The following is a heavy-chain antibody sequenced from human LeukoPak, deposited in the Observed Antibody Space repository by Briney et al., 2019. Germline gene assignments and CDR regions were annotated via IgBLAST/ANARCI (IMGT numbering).Heavy chain of an antibody. V-gene: IGHV1-69*04. CDR3: ARDQGLTAPPPYGLDV. CDR1: GGTFSSSA. CDR2: IIPVLNIT. Sequence: ASVKVSCKTSGGTFSSSAITWVRQAPGQGLEWMGRIIPVLNITTYAQKFQGSVTITADTSTSTVYMELSSLRSEETAIYYCARDQGLTAPPPYGLDVWGQGTTVIVSS. J-gene: IGHJ6*02. D-gene: IGHD5-18*01.